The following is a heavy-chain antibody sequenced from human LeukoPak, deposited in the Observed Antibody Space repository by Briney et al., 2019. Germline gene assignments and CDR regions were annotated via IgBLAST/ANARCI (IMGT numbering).Heavy chain of an antibody. D-gene: IGHD2-15*01. V-gene: IGHV4-4*09. Sequence: PSETLSLTCTVSGGSISSYYWSWIRQPPGKGREWIGYIYTSGSTNYNPSLKSRVTISVDTSKNQFSLKLSSVTAADTAVYYCARLMFAAATLDWFDPWGQGTLVTVSS. J-gene: IGHJ5*02. CDR2: IYTSGST. CDR3: ARLMFAAATLDWFDP. CDR1: GGSISSYY.